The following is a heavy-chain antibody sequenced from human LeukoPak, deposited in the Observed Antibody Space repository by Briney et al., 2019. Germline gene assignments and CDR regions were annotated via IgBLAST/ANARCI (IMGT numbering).Heavy chain of an antibody. J-gene: IGHJ6*03. Sequence: GGSLRLSCAASGFIFSSYWMSWVRQAPGKGLEWVANIKEDGSEKDYVDSVKGRFTISRDNAKNSLYLQMNSLRAEDTAVYYCARDVIARNYYYYMDVWGKGTTVTVS. CDR3: ARDVIARNYYYYMDV. CDR1: GFIFSSYW. D-gene: IGHD2-15*01. CDR2: IKEDGSEK. V-gene: IGHV3-7*01.